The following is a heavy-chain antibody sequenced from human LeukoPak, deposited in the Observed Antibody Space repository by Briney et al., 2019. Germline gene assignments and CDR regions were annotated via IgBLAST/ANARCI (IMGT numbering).Heavy chain of an antibody. CDR2: IYYSGST. CDR3: ARDLTMVRGAEGPL. D-gene: IGHD3-10*01. CDR1: GGSISSYY. J-gene: IGHJ3*01. V-gene: IGHV4-59*01. Sequence: SETLSLTCTVSGGSISSYYWSWIRQPPGKGLEWIGYIYYSGSTNYNPSLKSRVTISVDTSKNQFSLKLSSVTAADTAVYYCARDLTMVRGAEGPLWGQGTMVPVSS.